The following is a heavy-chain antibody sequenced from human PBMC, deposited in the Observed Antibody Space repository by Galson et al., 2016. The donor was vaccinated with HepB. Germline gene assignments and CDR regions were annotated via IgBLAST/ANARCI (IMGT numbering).Heavy chain of an antibody. Sequence: WINVGNGKTKYSENFQGRVTITWDTSATTAYMEMSSLRSEDRAVYYCARDVPATGFDYWGQGTLVTVSS. J-gene: IGHJ4*02. V-gene: IGHV1-3*01. CDR2: INVGNGKT. CDR3: ARDVPATGFDY. D-gene: IGHD2-2*01.